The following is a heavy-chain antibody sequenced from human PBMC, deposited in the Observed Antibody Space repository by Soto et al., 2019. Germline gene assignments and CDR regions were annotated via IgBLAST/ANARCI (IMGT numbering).Heavy chain of an antibody. D-gene: IGHD3-16*02. Sequence: GGSLRLSCAASGFTFSGFAMSWVRQAPGKGLEWVSSITSTTGVTYYADSVKGRFTISRDNSKNTLYLQMNSLRAEDTAVYYCARDNYDYIWGSYHLDYWGQGTLVTVSS. CDR1: GFTFSGFA. J-gene: IGHJ4*02. V-gene: IGHV3-23*01. CDR2: ITSTTGVT. CDR3: ARDNYDYIWGSYHLDY.